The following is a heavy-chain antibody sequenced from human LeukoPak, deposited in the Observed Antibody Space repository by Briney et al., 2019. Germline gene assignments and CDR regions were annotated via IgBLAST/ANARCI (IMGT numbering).Heavy chain of an antibody. D-gene: IGHD6-13*01. CDR2: IGTAGDT. J-gene: IGHJ4*02. CDR1: GFTFSSYD. V-gene: IGHV3-13*01. Sequence: PGGSPRLSCAASGFTFSSYDMHWVRQATGKGLEWVSAIGTAGDTYYSGSVKGRFTISRENAKNSLYLQMNSLRAGDTAVYYCARIAAAGFFDYWGQGTLVTVSS. CDR3: ARIAAAGFFDY.